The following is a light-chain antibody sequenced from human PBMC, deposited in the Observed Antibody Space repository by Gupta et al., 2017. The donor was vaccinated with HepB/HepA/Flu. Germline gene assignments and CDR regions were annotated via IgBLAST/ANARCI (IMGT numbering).Light chain of an antibody. V-gene: IGKV3-11*01. CDR1: QNVNNY. CDR3: QQCGHWRS. CDR2: DAS. Sequence: IVFTQSPVTLSLSPGERATLSCRASQNVNNYLAWYQHKPGQAPRLLIYDASNRATGIPARFSGSGSGTDFTLTISSLEPEDSAVYYWQQCGHWRSFGQGTKLEIK. J-gene: IGKJ2*04.